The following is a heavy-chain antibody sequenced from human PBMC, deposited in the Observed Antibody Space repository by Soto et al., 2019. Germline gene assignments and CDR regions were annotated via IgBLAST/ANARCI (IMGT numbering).Heavy chain of an antibody. CDR1: GYTFSTYA. CDR3: ARGKGMEENYYYYGMDI. D-gene: IGHD1-1*01. J-gene: IGHJ6*02. CDR2: LNGGTGQT. V-gene: IGHV1-3*01. Sequence: ASVKVSCKASGYTFSTYAIHWVRQAPGQSLEWMGWLNGGTGQTRYSQRFQDRVTVTRDTSASTAYMEVSSLRPEDTTVYYCARGKGMEENYYYYGMDIWGQGTTVTVSS.